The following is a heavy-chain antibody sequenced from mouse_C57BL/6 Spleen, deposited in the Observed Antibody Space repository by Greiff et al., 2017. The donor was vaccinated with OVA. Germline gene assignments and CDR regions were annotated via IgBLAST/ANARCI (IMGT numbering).Heavy chain of an antibody. D-gene: IGHD1-1*01. V-gene: IGHV1-15*01. CDR3: TREGVTTVVARYFDV. CDR1: GYTFTDYE. Sequence: QVQLQQSGAELVRPGASVTLSCKASGYTFTDYEMHWVKQTPVHGLEWIGAIDPETGGTAYNQKFKGKAILTADKSSSTAYMGLRSLTSEDSAVYYCTREGVTTVVARYFDVWGTGTTVTVSS. J-gene: IGHJ1*03. CDR2: IDPETGGT.